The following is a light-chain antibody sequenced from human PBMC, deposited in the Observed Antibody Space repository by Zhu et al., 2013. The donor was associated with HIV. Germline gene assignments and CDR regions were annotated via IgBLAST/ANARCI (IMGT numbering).Light chain of an antibody. J-gene: IGKJ4*01. CDR2: KVS. Sequence: DVVLTQSPLSLPVTLGQSASISCRSSQSLVHSDGNTYFNWFLQRPGQSPGRLIYKVSNRDSGVPDRFSGSGSGTDFTLKISRVEAEDVGVYYCMQGTHWPLTFGGGTKVEIK. V-gene: IGKV2-30*02. CDR1: QSLVHSDGNTY. CDR3: MQGTHWPLT.